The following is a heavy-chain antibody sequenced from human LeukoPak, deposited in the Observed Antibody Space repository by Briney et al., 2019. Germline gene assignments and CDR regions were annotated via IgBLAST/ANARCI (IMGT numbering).Heavy chain of an antibody. D-gene: IGHD3-22*01. CDR3: ARESQEGDSSGYFGY. J-gene: IGHJ4*02. Sequence: SVKVSCKSSGGVFNLHAMNWVRQAPGQGLEWMGGIIPMYDSTNYAPNFQGRVTITADKSTSTAYMELSTLSSEDTDVYYCARESQEGDSSGYFGYWGQGTQVIVSS. V-gene: IGHV1-69*06. CDR2: IIPMYDST. CDR1: GGVFNLHA.